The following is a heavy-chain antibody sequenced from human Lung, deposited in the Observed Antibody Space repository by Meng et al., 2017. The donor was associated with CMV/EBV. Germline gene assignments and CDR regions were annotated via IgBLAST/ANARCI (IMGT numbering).Heavy chain of an antibody. CDR3: SRDSVPSHRASFWSGDFLYYYYGMDV. Sequence: ASVKVSCKASGYTFTSYYMHWVRQAPGQGLEWMGIINPSGGSTSYAQKFQGRVTMTRDTSTSTVYMELSSLRSKETAVYYCSRDSVPSHRASFWSGDFLYYYYGMDVWGQGTTVTFSS. CDR1: GYTFTSYY. D-gene: IGHD3-3*01. V-gene: IGHV1-46*01. J-gene: IGHJ6*02. CDR2: INPSGGST.